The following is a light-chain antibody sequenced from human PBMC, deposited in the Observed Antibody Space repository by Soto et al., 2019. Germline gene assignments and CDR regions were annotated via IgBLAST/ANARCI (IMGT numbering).Light chain of an antibody. CDR2: GAS. V-gene: IGKV3-20*01. CDR3: QQYAASPRT. J-gene: IGKJ1*01. Sequence: EIVLTQSPGTLSLSPRERATLSCRASQSVSNNYLAWYQHRPGQAPRLLTYGASTRPPAIPDRFSGSGSGTDFTLTISRLEPEDVAVYYCQQYAASPRTFGQGTQVEV. CDR1: QSVSNNY.